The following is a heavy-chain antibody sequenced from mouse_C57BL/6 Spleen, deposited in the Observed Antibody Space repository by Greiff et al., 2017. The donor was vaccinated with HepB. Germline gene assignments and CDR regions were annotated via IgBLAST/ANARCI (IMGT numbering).Heavy chain of an antibody. CDR3: ARKSYYSNYEGAMDY. CDR1: GFTFSDYY. V-gene: IGHV5-12*01. D-gene: IGHD2-5*01. CDR2: ISNGGGST. Sequence: QLTESGGGLVQPGGSLKLSCAASGFTFSDYYMSWVRQTPEKRLEWVAYISNGGGSTYYHDTVKGRFTISRDNAKNTLYLQMSRLKSEDTAMYYWARKSYYSNYEGAMDYWGQGTSVTVSS. J-gene: IGHJ4*01.